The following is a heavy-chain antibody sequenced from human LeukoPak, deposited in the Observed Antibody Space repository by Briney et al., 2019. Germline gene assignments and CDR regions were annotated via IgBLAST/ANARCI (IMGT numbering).Heavy chain of an antibody. Sequence: NPSETLSLTCTVSGGSISSYYWSWIRQPPGKGLEWIGYIYYSGSTNYNPSLKSRVTISVGTSKNQFSLKLSSVTAADTAVYYCARGKSDFWSGYYTGDYFDYWGQGTLVTVSS. J-gene: IGHJ4*02. CDR2: IYYSGST. D-gene: IGHD3-3*01. CDR1: GGSISSYY. V-gene: IGHV4-59*01. CDR3: ARGKSDFWSGYYTGDYFDY.